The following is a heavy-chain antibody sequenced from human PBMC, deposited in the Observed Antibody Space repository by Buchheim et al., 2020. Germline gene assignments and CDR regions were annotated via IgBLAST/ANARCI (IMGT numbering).Heavy chain of an antibody. Sequence: QLQLQESGPGLVKPSETLSLTCTVSGGSISSSSYYWGWIRQPPGKGLEWIGSIYYSGSTYYNPSLKSRVTISVDTSTNQFLLKLSSVTAADTAVYYCARHLGPADHQLRGWFDPWGQGTL. CDR1: GGSISSSSYY. CDR2: IYYSGST. V-gene: IGHV4-39*01. CDR3: ARHLGPADHQLRGWFDP. D-gene: IGHD4-17*01. J-gene: IGHJ5*02.